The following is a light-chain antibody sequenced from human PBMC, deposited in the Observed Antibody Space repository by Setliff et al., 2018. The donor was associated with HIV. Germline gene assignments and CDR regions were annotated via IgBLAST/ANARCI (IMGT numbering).Light chain of an antibody. CDR2: GST. CDR3: QSWDNGLNGYV. CDR1: RSNIGAGFD. J-gene: IGLJ1*01. Sequence: QSVLTQPPSVSGAPGQRVTISCTGSRSNIGAGFDVHWYQQLPGTAPKVFIWGSTNRPSGVSDRFSGSRSGTSASLAITGLQGDDEADYYCQSWDNGLNGYVFGTGTKV. V-gene: IGLV1-40*01.